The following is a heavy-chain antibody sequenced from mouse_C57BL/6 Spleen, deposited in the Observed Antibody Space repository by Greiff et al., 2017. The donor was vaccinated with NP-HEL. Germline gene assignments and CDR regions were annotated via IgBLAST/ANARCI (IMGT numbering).Heavy chain of an antibody. CDR2: ISYDGSN. CDR3: AREDGYYFFY. CDR1: GYSITSGYY. V-gene: IGHV3-6*01. J-gene: IGHJ2*01. D-gene: IGHD2-3*01. Sequence: DVKLQESGPGLVKPSQSLSLTCSVTGYSITSGYYWNWIRQFPGNKLEWMGYISYDGSNNYNPSLKNRISITRDTSKNQFFLKLNSVTTEDTATYYCAREDGYYFFYWGQGTTLTVSS.